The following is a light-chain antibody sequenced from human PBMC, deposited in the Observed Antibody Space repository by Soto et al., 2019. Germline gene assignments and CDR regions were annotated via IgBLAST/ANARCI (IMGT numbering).Light chain of an antibody. CDR3: QQYHDWPPLT. CDR1: QSIANN. CDR2: GAS. V-gene: IGKV3-15*01. Sequence: IVLTQSPATLSVSPEERATLSCRASQSIANNLAWYQQRPGQAPRLLIHGASTGATGIPARFSGSRSGTEFTLTISSLQSEDSAVYYCQQYHDWPPLTFGGGTKVDIK. J-gene: IGKJ4*01.